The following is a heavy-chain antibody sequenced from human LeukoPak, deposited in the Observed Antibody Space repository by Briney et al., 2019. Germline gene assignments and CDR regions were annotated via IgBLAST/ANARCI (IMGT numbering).Heavy chain of an antibody. CDR2: ISYDGSNK. V-gene: IGHV3-30*18. CDR1: GFTFSTYG. Sequence: GSLRLSCAASGFTFSTYGMHWVRQAPGKGLEWVAVISYDGSNKYYADSVKGRFTISRDNSKNTLYLQMNSLRAEDTGVYYCAELGITMIGGVWGKGTTVTISS. J-gene: IGHJ6*04. D-gene: IGHD3-10*02. CDR3: AELGITMIGGV.